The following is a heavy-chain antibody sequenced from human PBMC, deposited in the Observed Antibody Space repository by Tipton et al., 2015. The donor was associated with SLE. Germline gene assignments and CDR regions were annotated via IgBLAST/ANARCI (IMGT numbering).Heavy chain of an antibody. CDR2: IKENGREK. CDR3: AKIGPVRYDSDNYYLYYFDF. Sequence: SLRLSCAASEFSFSTYWMSWVRQVPGKGLEWVANIKENGREKNYVDSVKGRFTVSRDNAKNSLDLQMNSLRVEDTAVYYCAKIGPVRYDSDNYYLYYFDFWGQGTLVTVSS. V-gene: IGHV3-7*01. CDR1: EFSFSTYW. D-gene: IGHD3-22*01. J-gene: IGHJ4*02.